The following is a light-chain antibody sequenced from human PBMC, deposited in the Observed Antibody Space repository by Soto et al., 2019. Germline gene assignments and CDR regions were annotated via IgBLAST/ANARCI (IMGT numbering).Light chain of an antibody. Sequence: QSVLTQPASVSGSPGQSITISCTATSRDVGGYNYVSWYQQYPGKAPKLMIYEVSNRPSGVSKRFSGSKSGNTASLTSSGLQAEDEGDYYCSSYTTTSVVVFGGGTQLTVL. CDR1: SRDVGGYNY. J-gene: IGLJ2*01. CDR3: SSYTTTSVVV. V-gene: IGLV2-14*01. CDR2: EVS.